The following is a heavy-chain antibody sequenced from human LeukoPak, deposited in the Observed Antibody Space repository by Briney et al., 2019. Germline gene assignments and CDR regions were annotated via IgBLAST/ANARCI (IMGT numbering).Heavy chain of an antibody. CDR2: IYYSGST. Sequence: SETLSLTCSVSGGSISSHYWSWVRQSPGKGLQWIAYIYYSGSTNHNPSLKSRVTISVDTSKNQFSLKLTSVTAADTAVYYCARHQRGNSDAFDIWGQGTMVTVSS. CDR1: GGSISSHY. J-gene: IGHJ3*02. V-gene: IGHV4-59*11. D-gene: IGHD4-23*01. CDR3: ARHQRGNSDAFDI.